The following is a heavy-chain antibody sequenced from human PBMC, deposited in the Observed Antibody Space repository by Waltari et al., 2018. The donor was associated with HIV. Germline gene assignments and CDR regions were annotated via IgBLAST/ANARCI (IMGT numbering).Heavy chain of an antibody. CDR3: AKDDSTGSSGYYPFHY. V-gene: IGHV3-23*04. CDR1: GFTFTNYA. J-gene: IGHJ4*02. D-gene: IGHD3-22*01. Sequence: EVQLVESGGGLVQPGGSLRLSCAASGFTFTNYAMNWVRQAPGKGLEWVLAISGRGGSTYYADSVKGRFTISRDNSKNTLYLQMNSLRAEDTTVYYCAKDDSTGSSGYYPFHYWGQGTLITVSS. CDR2: ISGRGGST.